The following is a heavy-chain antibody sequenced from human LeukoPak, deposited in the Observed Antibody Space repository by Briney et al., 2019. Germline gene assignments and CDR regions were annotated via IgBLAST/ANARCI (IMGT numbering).Heavy chain of an antibody. CDR2: IHYSGSS. CDR3: ARYDNSGSALEN. V-gene: IGHV4-59*01. CDR1: GGSIGGYY. J-gene: IGHJ4*02. D-gene: IGHD3-22*01. Sequence: SETLSLTCTVSGGSIGGYYWGWIRQPPGKGLEWIAYIHYSGSSKYSPSLKSRVTTSVGMPKNQFSLKLSSVTAADTAVYYCARYDNSGSALENWGQGTLVTVSS.